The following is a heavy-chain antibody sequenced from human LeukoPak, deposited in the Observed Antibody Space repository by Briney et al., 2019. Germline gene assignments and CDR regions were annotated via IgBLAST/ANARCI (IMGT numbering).Heavy chain of an antibody. Sequence: QPGGSLRVSCAASGFTFSSYAMSWVRQAPGKGLEWVSAISSSGGSTYYADSGTGRFHISRDNSKNTLYLQMNSLRPEDTAVYFCAKSRCSGTSCHGGYLDYWGQGTLVSVSS. CDR3: AKSRCSGTSCHGGYLDY. J-gene: IGHJ4*02. CDR2: ISSSGGST. V-gene: IGHV3-23*01. D-gene: IGHD2-2*01. CDR1: GFTFSSYA.